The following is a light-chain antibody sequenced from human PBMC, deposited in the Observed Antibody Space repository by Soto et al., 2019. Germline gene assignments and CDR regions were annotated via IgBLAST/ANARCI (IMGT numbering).Light chain of an antibody. V-gene: IGLV2-8*01. CDR2: EVS. J-gene: IGLJ2*01. Sequence: QSALTQPPSASGSPGQSVTISCTGTSSDVGVYNYVSWYQQHPGKAPKLLIYEVSKRPSGVPDRFSGSKSGNTASLTVSGLHAEDEADFYCSSYAGSNNVVFGGGTKLTVL. CDR3: SSYAGSNNVV. CDR1: SSDVGVYNY.